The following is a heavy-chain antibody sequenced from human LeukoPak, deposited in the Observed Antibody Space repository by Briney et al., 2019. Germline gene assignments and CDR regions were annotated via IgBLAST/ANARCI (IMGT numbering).Heavy chain of an antibody. J-gene: IGHJ4*02. CDR2: INTNTGNP. Sequence: GASVKVSCKASGYTFTSYAMNWVRQAPGQGLEWMGWINTNTGNPTYAQGFTGRFVFSLDTSVSTAYLQISSLKAEDTAVYYCARDPEGYSGYDDSPNYFDYWGQGTLVTVSS. V-gene: IGHV7-4-1*02. D-gene: IGHD5-12*01. CDR3: ARDPEGYSGYDDSPNYFDY. CDR1: GYTFTSYA.